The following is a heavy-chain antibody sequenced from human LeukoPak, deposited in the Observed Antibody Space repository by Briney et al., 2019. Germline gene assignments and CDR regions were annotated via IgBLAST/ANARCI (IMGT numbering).Heavy chain of an antibody. J-gene: IGHJ5*02. D-gene: IGHD1-26*01. CDR2: INPNSGGT. CDR3: ASNLRSYSGSYYGLFDP. CDR1: GYTFTGYF. V-gene: IGHV1-2*06. Sequence: ASVKVSCKASGYTFTGYFMHWVRQTPGQGLEWMGRINPNSGGTNYAQKLQGRVTMTRDTSISTAYMELSRLRSDDTAVYYCASNLRSYSGSYYGLFDPWGQGTLVTVSS.